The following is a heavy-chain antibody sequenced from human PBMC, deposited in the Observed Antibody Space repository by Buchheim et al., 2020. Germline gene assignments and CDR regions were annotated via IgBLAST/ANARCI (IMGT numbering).Heavy chain of an antibody. CDR2: ISSSSSTI. CDR3: ARDHHFYDSRGYPDY. V-gene: IGHV3-48*01. J-gene: IGHJ4*02. Sequence: EVHLVESGGGLVQPGGSLRLSCAASGFTFDSYSMNWVRQAPGKGLEWISYISSSSSTIYYADSMKGRITIFRDNAKSSLYLQMNSLRAEDTAVYYCARDHHFYDSRGYPDYWGQGTL. CDR1: GFTFDSYS. D-gene: IGHD3-22*01.